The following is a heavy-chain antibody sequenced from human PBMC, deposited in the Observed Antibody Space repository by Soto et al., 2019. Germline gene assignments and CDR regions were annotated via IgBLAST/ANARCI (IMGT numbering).Heavy chain of an antibody. CDR1: GYTFTSYG. V-gene: IGHV1-18*04. CDR2: ISAYNGHT. D-gene: IGHD3-10*01. Sequence: QAQLVQSGAEVKKPGASVKVSCKASGYTFTSYGISWVRQAPGQGIEWMGWISAYNGHTNYAQKLQGRVTMTTDTPTGTAYMELRSLRSADTAVYYCARDLLTMVRVMTMENWFDPWGQGTLVTVSS. CDR3: ARDLLTMVRVMTMENWFDP. J-gene: IGHJ5*02.